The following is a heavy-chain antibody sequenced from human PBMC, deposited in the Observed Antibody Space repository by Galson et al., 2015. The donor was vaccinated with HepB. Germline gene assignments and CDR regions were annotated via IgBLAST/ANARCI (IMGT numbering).Heavy chain of an antibody. V-gene: IGHV5-51*03. Sequence: QSGAEVKKPGESLKISCKGSGYGFTSYWIGWVRQMPGKGLEWMGIIYPGDSDTRYSPSFQGQVTISADKSISTAYLQWSSLKASDTAMYYCARLARPDIVVVVAAGLGFDYWGQGTLVTVSS. D-gene: IGHD2-15*01. J-gene: IGHJ4*02. CDR2: IYPGDSDT. CDR3: ARLARPDIVVVVAAGLGFDY. CDR1: GYGFTSYW.